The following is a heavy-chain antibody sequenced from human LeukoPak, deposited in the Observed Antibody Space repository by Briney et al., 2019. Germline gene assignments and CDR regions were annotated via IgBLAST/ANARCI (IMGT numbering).Heavy chain of an antibody. D-gene: IGHD6-13*01. CDR3: ARGGYSNSWYWFY. CDR1: GFTFSSDW. Sequence: GGSLRLSCAASGFTFSSDWMTWVRQAPGKGLEWVANIKRDGSEKYYVDSVKGRFTISRDNAKNSLYLQMNSLRAEDTAVYYCARGGYSNSWYWFYWGQGTLVTVSS. J-gene: IGHJ4*02. CDR2: IKRDGSEK. V-gene: IGHV3-7*05.